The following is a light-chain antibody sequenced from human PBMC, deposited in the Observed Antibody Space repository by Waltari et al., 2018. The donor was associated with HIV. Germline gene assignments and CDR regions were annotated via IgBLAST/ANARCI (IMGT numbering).Light chain of an antibody. CDR1: SSNFGSGF. CDR3: GTWESSVGAAV. V-gene: IGLV1-51*01. Sequence: QSVLTQPPSVSAAPGQKVTISCSGSSSNFGSGFVSWYQHLPGAAPRLLIYDKTKRPSGISDRFSGAKSGTSATLGITGLQTGDEADYYCGTWESSVGAAVFGGGTRLTVL. J-gene: IGLJ3*02. CDR2: DKT.